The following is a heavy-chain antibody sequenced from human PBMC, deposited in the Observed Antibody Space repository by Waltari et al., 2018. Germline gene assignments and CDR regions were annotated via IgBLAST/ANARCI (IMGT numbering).Heavy chain of an antibody. Sequence: QLRLQESGPGPVKASETLSLTCSVYGDSINSTSYYGGWIRQPPGKGLGWFGSFSYNGNTYYNPSLKSRITISVDTSKNQFSLEVKSVTAADSAMYYCAGPGRVGGGSLMGLDYWGQGTLVTVSS. J-gene: IGHJ4*02. V-gene: IGHV4-39*01. CDR3: AGPGRVGGGSLMGLDY. D-gene: IGHD2-15*01. CDR1: GDSINSTSYY. CDR2: FSYNGNT.